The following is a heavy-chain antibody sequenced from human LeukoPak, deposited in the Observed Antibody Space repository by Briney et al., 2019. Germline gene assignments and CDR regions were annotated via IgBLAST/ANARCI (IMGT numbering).Heavy chain of an antibody. J-gene: IGHJ3*02. CDR1: GGSVSSYY. CDR2: IYYIGIT. CDR3: ARESFRAFDI. Sequence: SETLSLTCTVSGGSVSSYYWSWIRQPPGKGLEYIGYIYYIGITNYNPSLKSRVTISVDTSKNQFSLELSSVTAADTAIYYCARESFRAFDIWGQGTLVTVSS. V-gene: IGHV4-59*02. D-gene: IGHD1-26*01.